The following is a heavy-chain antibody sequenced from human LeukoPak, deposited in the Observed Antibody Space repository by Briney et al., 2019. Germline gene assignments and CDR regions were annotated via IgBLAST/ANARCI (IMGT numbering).Heavy chain of an antibody. CDR2: ISGSGGSK. Sequence: GGSLRLSCAASGFTFSSYAMSWVRQAPGKGLEWVSAISGSGGSKYYADSVKGRFTISRDNSKNTLYLQMNSLRAEDTAVYYCAKDRAWIEFYFWGQGTLVTVSS. J-gene: IGHJ4*02. V-gene: IGHV3-23*01. CDR3: AKDRAWIEFYF. D-gene: IGHD5-12*01. CDR1: GFTFSSYA.